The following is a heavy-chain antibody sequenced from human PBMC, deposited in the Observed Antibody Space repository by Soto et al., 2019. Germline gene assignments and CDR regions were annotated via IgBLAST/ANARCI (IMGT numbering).Heavy chain of an antibody. CDR3: ARGPLYYDILTCYHDAFDI. Sequence: SETLSLTCAVYGGSFSGYYWSWIRQPPGKGLEWIGEINHSGSTNYNPSLKSRVTISVDTSKNQFSLKLSSATAADTAVYYCARGPLYYDILTCYHDAFDIWGQGAMVTVSS. CDR1: GGSFSGYY. CDR2: INHSGST. J-gene: IGHJ3*02. V-gene: IGHV4-34*01. D-gene: IGHD3-9*01.